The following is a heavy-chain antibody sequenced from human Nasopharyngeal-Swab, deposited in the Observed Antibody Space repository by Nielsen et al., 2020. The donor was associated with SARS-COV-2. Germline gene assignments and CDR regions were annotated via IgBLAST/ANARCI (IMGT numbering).Heavy chain of an antibody. CDR2: ISYDGSNK. CDR1: GFTFSSYG. CDR3: AGHLQGAFDI. V-gene: IGHV3-30*03. D-gene: IGHD1-1*01. Sequence: GESLKISCAASGFTFSSYGMHWVRQAPGKGLEWVAVISYDGSNKYYADSVKGRFTISRDNSKNTLYLQMNSLRAEDTAVYYCAGHLQGAFDIWGQGTMVTVSS. J-gene: IGHJ3*02.